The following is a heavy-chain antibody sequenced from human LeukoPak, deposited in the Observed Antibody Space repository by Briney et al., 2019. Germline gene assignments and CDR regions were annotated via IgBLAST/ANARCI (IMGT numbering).Heavy chain of an antibody. Sequence: PGASLRLSCAASGFTFDTYAMSWVRQAPGKGLEWVANIKQDESEKYYVDSVKGRFTISRDNAKNSLYLQMNSLRAEDTAVYYCATNSNGGIWGQGTMVTVSS. J-gene: IGHJ3*02. CDR3: ATNSNGGI. CDR2: IKQDESEK. V-gene: IGHV3-7*01. CDR1: GFTFDTYA. D-gene: IGHD3-22*01.